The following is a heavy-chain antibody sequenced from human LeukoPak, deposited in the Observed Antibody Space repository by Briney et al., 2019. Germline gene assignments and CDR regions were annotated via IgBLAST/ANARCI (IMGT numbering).Heavy chain of an antibody. V-gene: IGHV1-69*01. CDR1: GGTFSTYT. CDR2: IIPIFGTT. Sequence: SVKVSCKTAGGTFSTYTFSWLRQAPGQRPEWMGAIIPIFGTTNYAQKFQGRVTITADESTNTAYMELSGLRSEDTAVYYCAREWGTYCTGGSCPTNYYYYGLDVWGQGTPVTVSS. D-gene: IGHD2-15*01. CDR3: AREWGTYCTGGSCPTNYYYYGLDV. J-gene: IGHJ6*02.